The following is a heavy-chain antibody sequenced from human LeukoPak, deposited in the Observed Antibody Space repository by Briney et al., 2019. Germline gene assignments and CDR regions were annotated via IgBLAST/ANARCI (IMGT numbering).Heavy chain of an antibody. CDR3: ARGDGFHMY. D-gene: IGHD3-10*01. CDR1: GFTFSSYA. J-gene: IGHJ4*02. V-gene: IGHV3-30-3*01. Sequence: GRSLRLSCAASGFTFSSYAMHWVRQAPGKGLEWVAVISYDGSNKYYADSVKGRFTISRDNAKNSVYLQMNSLRAEDTAVYYCARGDGFHMYWGQGTLVTVSS. CDR2: ISYDGSNK.